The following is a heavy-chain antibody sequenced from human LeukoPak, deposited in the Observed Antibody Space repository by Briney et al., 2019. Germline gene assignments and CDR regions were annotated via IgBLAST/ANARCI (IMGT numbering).Heavy chain of an antibody. D-gene: IGHD2/OR15-2a*01. CDR3: ARHPTFSRGYFEF. J-gene: IGHJ4*02. CDR2: IYYSGST. CDR1: GGSISSSTYY. Sequence: SETLSLTCTVSGGSISSSTYYWGWIRQPPGKGLEWIGSIYYSGSTYYNPSLKSRVTISVDTSKNRFSLKLSSVTAADTAVYYCARHPTFSRGYFEFWRQGTLVTVSS. V-gene: IGHV4-39*01.